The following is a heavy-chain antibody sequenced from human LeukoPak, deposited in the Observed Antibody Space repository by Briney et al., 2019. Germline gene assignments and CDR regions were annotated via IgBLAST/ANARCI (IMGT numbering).Heavy chain of an antibody. CDR2: INAGNGNT. J-gene: IGHJ3*02. V-gene: IGHV1-3*01. D-gene: IGHD3-10*01. CDR1: GYTFTSYA. Sequence: ASVKVSCKASGYTFTSYAMHWVRQAPGQRLEWMGWINAGNGNTKYSQKFQGRVTITRDTSASTAYMELSSLRSEDTAVYYCARGAADRLLWFGELLSGAFDIWGQGTMVTVSS. CDR3: ARGAADRLLWFGELLSGAFDI.